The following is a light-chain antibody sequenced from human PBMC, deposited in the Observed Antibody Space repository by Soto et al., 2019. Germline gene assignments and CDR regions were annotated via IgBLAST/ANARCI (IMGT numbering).Light chain of an antibody. CDR3: QQYNNWHPIT. J-gene: IGKJ4*01. CDR1: QSVNSN. CDR2: GAS. Sequence: EIVLTQSPATLSVSPGERATLSCRASQSVNSNLAWYHQKPGQAPRLLIYGASTRATAVPARFSGSGSGTEFTLTISSLQPEDFALYYCQQYNNWHPITFGGGTKVDIK. V-gene: IGKV3-15*01.